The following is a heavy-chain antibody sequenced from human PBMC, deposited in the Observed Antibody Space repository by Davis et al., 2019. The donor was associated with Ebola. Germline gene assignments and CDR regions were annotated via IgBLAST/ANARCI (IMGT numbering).Heavy chain of an antibody. CDR3: ARASHYDRDY. D-gene: IGHD3-22*01. Sequence: ASVKVSCKASGYTFVSHYMHWVRQAPGQGLEWMGRINPSGDDTIYAQKFQGRITMFSDTSTSTAYMELSSLRSEDTAVYYCARASHYDRDYWGQGTLVTVSS. V-gene: IGHV1-46*01. CDR2: INPSGDDT. CDR1: GYTFVSHY. J-gene: IGHJ4*02.